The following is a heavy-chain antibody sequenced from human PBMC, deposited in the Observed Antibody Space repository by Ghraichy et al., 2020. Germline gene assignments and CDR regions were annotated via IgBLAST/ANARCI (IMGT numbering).Heavy chain of an antibody. D-gene: IGHD3-22*01. CDR2: INPNSGVT. J-gene: IGHJ5*02. CDR1: GYTFTGYY. V-gene: IGHV1-2*02. Sequence: ASVKVSCKASGYTFTGYYMHWVRQAPGQGLEWMGWINPNSGVTTFAQKFQGRVTMTRDTSISTAYMELNSLRSDDTAVYYCARGTITKAFTMIVVATPGVDPWGQGTLVTVSS. CDR3: ARGTITKAFTMIVVATPGVDP.